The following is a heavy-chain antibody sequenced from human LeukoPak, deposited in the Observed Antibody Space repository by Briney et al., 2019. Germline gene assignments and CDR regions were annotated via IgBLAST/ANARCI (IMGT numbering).Heavy chain of an antibody. CDR3: AKATSTATGTPALAIDY. V-gene: IGHV3-11*05. CDR2: ISSTSSYT. Sequence: GGSLRLSCAASGFIFSDYYMSWIRQAPGKGLEWVSYISSTSSYTAYAGSVKGRFTISRDNAKNSLYLQMNSLRAEDTAVYFCAKATSTATGTPALAIDYWGQGTLVTVSS. D-gene: IGHD6-13*01. J-gene: IGHJ4*02. CDR1: GFIFSDYY.